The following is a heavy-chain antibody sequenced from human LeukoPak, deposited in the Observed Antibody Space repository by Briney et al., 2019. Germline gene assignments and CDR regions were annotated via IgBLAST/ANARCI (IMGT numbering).Heavy chain of an antibody. D-gene: IGHD3-22*01. V-gene: IGHV4-34*01. CDR3: AGEGFRDSSGYYHFDY. Sequence: PSETLSLTCAVYGGSFSGYYWSWIRQPPGKGLEWIGEINHSGSTNYNPSLKSRVTISVDTSKNQFSLKLSSVTAADTAVYYCAGEGFRDSSGYYHFDYWGQGTLVTVSS. CDR2: INHSGST. CDR1: GGSFSGYY. J-gene: IGHJ4*02.